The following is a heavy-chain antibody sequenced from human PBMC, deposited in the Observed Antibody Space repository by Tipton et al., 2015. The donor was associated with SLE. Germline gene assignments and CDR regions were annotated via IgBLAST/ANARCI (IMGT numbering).Heavy chain of an antibody. V-gene: IGHV3-23*01. CDR3: AKIARYYYYYGMDV. Sequence: SLRLSCTASGFSVSRFGMHWVRQAPGKGLEWVSGISGGGASRNHADSVKGRFTISRDNANNALYLQMTSLRVEDTAVYYCAKIARYYYYYGMDVWGQGTTVTVPS. J-gene: IGHJ6*02. CDR2: ISGGGASR. CDR1: GFSVSRFG.